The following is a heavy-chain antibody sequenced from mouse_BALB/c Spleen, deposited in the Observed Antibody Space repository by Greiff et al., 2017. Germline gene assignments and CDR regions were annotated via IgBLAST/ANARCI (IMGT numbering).Heavy chain of an antibody. J-gene: IGHJ4*01. D-gene: IGHD2-1*01. CDR2: ISSGSSTI. CDR1: GFTFSSFG. CDR3: ARGNYGNYGWYAMDY. V-gene: IGHV5-17*02. Sequence: EVMLVESGGGLVQPGGSRKLSCAASGFTFSSFGMHWVRQAPEKGLEWVAYISSGSSTIYYADTVKGRFTISRDNPKNTLFLQMTSLRSEDTAMYYCARGNYGNYGWYAMDYWGQGTSVTVSS.